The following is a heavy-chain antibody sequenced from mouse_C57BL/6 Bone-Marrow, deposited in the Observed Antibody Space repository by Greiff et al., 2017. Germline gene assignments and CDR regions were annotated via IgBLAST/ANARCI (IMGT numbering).Heavy chain of an antibody. CDR2: IWRGGST. CDR1: GFSLTSYG. V-gene: IGHV2-5*01. CDR3: TKNSIGGPYYFDY. Sequence: QVQLQQSGPGLVQPSQSLSITCTVSGFSLTSYGVHWVRQSPGKGLEWLGVIWRGGSTDYNAAFIYRLSITKDNSKSQVFFKMTSLQADDTAIYDCTKNSIGGPYYFDYWGQGTTLTVSS. J-gene: IGHJ2*01. D-gene: IGHD1-1*02.